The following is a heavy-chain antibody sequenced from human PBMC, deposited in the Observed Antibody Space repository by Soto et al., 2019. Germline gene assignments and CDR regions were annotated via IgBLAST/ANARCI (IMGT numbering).Heavy chain of an antibody. D-gene: IGHD5-12*01. Sequence: SETLSLTCTVSGGSISSYDWSWIRQPPGKGLEWIGYIYYSGSTNYTPSLKSRVTISVDTSKNQFSLKLSSVTAADTAVYYCAREYGGYADYWGQGALVTVSS. V-gene: IGHV4-59*01. CDR3: AREYGGYADY. CDR1: GGSISSYD. CDR2: IYYSGST. J-gene: IGHJ4*02.